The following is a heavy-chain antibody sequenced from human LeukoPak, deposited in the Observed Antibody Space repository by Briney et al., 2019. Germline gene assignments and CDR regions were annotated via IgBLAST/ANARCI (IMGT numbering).Heavy chain of an antibody. D-gene: IGHD6-13*01. CDR2: IRSEANSYTT. V-gene: IGHV3-73*01. Sequence: PGGSLRLSCAASGFTFSGSAMHWVRQASGKGLEWVGRIRSEANSYTTAYAASVEGRFTISRDNAKNSLYLQMNSLRAEDMALYYCAKDDSSSWYRGLLDYWGQGTLVTVSS. CDR1: GFTFSGSA. CDR3: AKDDSSSWYRGLLDY. J-gene: IGHJ4*02.